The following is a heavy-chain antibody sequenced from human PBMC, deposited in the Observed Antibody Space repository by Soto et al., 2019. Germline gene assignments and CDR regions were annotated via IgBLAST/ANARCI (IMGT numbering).Heavy chain of an antibody. D-gene: IGHD3-22*01. CDR1: GVSISSGGYY. V-gene: IGHV4-31*03. J-gene: IGHJ5*02. Sequence: QVQLQESGPGLVKPSQTLSLTCTVSGVSISSGGYYWSWIRQHSGKGLEWIAYIYYSWSTYHNPSLKSRVTISVDTSKNQFSLKLSSVTAADTAVYYCARAGAYDSSGYYDGHWFDPWGQGTLVTVSS. CDR2: IYYSWST. CDR3: ARAGAYDSSGYYDGHWFDP.